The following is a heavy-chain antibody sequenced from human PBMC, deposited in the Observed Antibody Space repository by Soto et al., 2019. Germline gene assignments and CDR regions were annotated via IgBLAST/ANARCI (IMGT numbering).Heavy chain of an antibody. J-gene: IGHJ6*02. CDR2: ISGSGGRT. CDR3: AKDRVGAPTSYYDMDV. V-gene: IGHV3-23*01. D-gene: IGHD1-26*01. Sequence: EVQLLESGGGLVQPGGSLRLSCAASGFTFSSYAMNWVRQAPGKGLKWVSLISGSGGRTYYADSVKGRFTISRDNSKNTLFRQMNSLTAEDTAVYYCAKDRVGAPTSYYDMDVWGQGTTVTVSS. CDR1: GFTFSSYA.